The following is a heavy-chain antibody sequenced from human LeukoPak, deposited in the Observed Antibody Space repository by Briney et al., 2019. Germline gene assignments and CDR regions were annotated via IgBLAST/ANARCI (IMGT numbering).Heavy chain of an antibody. J-gene: IGHJ6*03. D-gene: IGHD1-1*01. CDR2: ISYDGSNK. CDR3: ARFHWNPFLDYYYYYMDV. Sequence: PGGSLRLSCAASGFTFSSYGMHWVRQAPGKGLEWVAVISYDGSNKYYADSVKGRFTISRDNSKNSLYLQMNSLRAEDTALYHCARFHWNPFLDYYYYYMDVWGKGTTVTVSS. V-gene: IGHV3-30*03. CDR1: GFTFSSYG.